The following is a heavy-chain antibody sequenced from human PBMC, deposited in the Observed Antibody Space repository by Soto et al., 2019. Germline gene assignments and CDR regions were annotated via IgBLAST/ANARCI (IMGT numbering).Heavy chain of an antibody. CDR1: GGSFSGYY. Sequence: QVQLQQWGAGLLKPSETLSITCAVYGGSFSGYYWSWIRQPPGKGLEWLGEINHSGRTNYNPSLKSPVSISVDTSKNQFALKLSSVTAADTAVDYCARGYRSSWYFSRWGQGPLVTVSS. J-gene: IGHJ4*02. CDR3: ARGYRSSWYFSR. CDR2: INHSGRT. V-gene: IGHV4-34*01. D-gene: IGHD6-13*01.